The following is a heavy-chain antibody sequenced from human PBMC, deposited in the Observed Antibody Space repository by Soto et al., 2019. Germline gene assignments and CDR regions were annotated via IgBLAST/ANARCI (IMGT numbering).Heavy chain of an antibody. D-gene: IGHD3-22*01. Sequence: ASVKVSCKASGDPLTSYGISWVRHAPGQGREWMGWISAYNGNTNYAQKLQGRVTMTTDTSTSTAYMELRSMRSDDTAVYYCARDLQYYYDSSGDFDAFDIWGQGTMVTVSS. J-gene: IGHJ3*02. CDR1: GDPLTSYG. CDR3: ARDLQYYYDSSGDFDAFDI. CDR2: ISAYNGNT. V-gene: IGHV1-18*04.